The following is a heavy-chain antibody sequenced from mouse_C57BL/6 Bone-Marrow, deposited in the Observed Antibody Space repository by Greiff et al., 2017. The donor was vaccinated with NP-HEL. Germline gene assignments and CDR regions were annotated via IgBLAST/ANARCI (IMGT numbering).Heavy chain of an antibody. CDR3: ARWGFYFDY. CDR2: IDPSDSYT. Sequence: QVQLKQSGAELVMPGASVKLSCKASGYTFTSYWMHWVKQRPGQGLEWIGEIDPSDSYTNYNQKFKGKSTLTVDKSSSTAYMQLSSLTSEDSAVYYCARWGFYFDYWGQGTTLTVSS. D-gene: IGHD3-1*01. CDR1: GYTFTSYW. J-gene: IGHJ2*01. V-gene: IGHV1-69*01.